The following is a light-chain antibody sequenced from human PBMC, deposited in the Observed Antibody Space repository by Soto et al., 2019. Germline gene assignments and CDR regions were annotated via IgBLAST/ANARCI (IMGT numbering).Light chain of an antibody. V-gene: IGKV1-12*01. CDR3: QQANTFPPT. CDR1: EGVASW. Sequence: DVQMTQSPSSVSASVGDRVTITCRASEGVASWLAWYQQKPGKAPKLLIYAASSLRDGVPPRFSGSGSGTDFTLTISSLQPEDFATYYCQQANTFPPTFGPGTKVDFK. CDR2: AAS. J-gene: IGKJ3*01.